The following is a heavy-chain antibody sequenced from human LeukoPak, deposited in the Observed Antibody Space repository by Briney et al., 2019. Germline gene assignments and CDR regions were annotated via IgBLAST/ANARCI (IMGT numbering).Heavy chain of an antibody. D-gene: IGHD1-26*01. CDR3: ARVVGSVDNYFDY. CDR1: GGSFSGYY. V-gene: IGHV4-34*01. Sequence: PSETLSLTCAVYGGSFSGYYWSWIRQPPGKGLEWIGEINHSGSTNYNPSLKSRVTISVDTSKNQFSLKLSSVTAADTAVYYCARVVGSVDNYFDYWGQGTLVNVSS. J-gene: IGHJ4*02. CDR2: INHSGST.